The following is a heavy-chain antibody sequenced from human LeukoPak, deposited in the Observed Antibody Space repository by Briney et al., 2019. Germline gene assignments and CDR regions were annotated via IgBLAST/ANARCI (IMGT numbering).Heavy chain of an antibody. D-gene: IGHD6-19*01. J-gene: IGHJ4*02. CDR3: ARVYSSGWIDY. CDR1: GYTFTSYY. Sequence: ASVTVSFTASGYTFTSYYMHWVRQAPGQGLEWMGTINPSGGSTSYAQKFQGRVTMTRDTSTSTVYMELSSLRSEDTAVYYCARVYSSGWIDYWGQGTLVTVSS. CDR2: INPSGGST. V-gene: IGHV1-46*01.